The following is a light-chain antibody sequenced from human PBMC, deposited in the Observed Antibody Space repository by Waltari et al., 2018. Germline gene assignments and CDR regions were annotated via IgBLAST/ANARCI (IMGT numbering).Light chain of an antibody. Sequence: EVVMTQSTPPLPVTPGHPPSIACRSSQSLVSSDGNTYFNGFQERPGQDPRRLLYKVSNRDSGGPDRFSGSGSGTDFTLRISRVEAGDVGVCYCMQGRHWPWTFGQGTKVEIK. V-gene: IGKV2-30*01. CDR3: MQGRHWPWT. CDR1: QSLVSSDGNTY. J-gene: IGKJ1*01. CDR2: KVS.